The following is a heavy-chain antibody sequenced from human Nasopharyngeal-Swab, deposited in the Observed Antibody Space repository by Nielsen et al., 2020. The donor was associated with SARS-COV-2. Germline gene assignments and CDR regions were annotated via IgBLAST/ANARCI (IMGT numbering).Heavy chain of an antibody. CDR3: ARVFPDYYDSSGYLDY. V-gene: IGHV4-30-2*05. CDR2: IYHSGST. D-gene: IGHD3-22*01. Sequence: RQAPGKGLEWIGEIYHSGSTYYNPSLKSRVTISVDTSKNQFSLKLSSVTAADTAVYYCARVFPDYYDSSGYLDYWGQGTLVTVSS. J-gene: IGHJ4*02.